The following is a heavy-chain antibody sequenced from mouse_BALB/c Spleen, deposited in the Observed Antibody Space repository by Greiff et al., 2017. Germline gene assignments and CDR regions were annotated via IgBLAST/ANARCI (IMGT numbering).Heavy chain of an antibody. Sequence: EVKVEESGPSLVKPSQTLSLTCSVTGDSITSGYWNWIRKFPGNKLEYMGYISYSGSTYYNPSLKSRISITRDTSKNQYYLQLNSVTTEDTATYYCARRGGLTPWFAYWGQGTLVTVSA. D-gene: IGHD1-1*01. CDR3: ARRGGLTPWFAY. CDR2: ISYSGST. J-gene: IGHJ3*01. CDR1: GDSITSGY. V-gene: IGHV3-8*02.